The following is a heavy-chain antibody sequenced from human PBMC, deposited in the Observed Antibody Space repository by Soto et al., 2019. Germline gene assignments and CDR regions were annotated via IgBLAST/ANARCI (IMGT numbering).Heavy chain of an antibody. CDR1: GFSLSSSGMC. V-gene: IGHV2-70*01. CDR3: ARSTDLGAFLYFDY. CDR2: IAWDDDK. D-gene: IGHD3-16*01. Sequence: SRPTLVNPTQTLTLTCTFSGFSLSSSGMCVSWIRQPPGKALEWLALIAWDDDKYYNTSLKTRLTISKDTSKNQVVLTMTNMDPVDTATXFCARSTDLGAFLYFDYWGQGTLVTVSS. J-gene: IGHJ4*02.